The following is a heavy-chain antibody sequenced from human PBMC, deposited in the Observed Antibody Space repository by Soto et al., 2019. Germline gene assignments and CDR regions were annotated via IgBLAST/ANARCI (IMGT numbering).Heavy chain of an antibody. CDR3: TRSDYAMDV. CDR2: IRMKDNYYAT. Sequence: GSVMVSCAASGFIFSGSTMHWVRQASGKGLEWVGSIRMKDNYYATTYAASVHGRFTISRDDSKTTAYLQMNSLKTEDAAVYYCTRSDYAMDVWGQGTTVTVSS. CDR1: GFIFSGST. V-gene: IGHV3-73*01. J-gene: IGHJ6*01.